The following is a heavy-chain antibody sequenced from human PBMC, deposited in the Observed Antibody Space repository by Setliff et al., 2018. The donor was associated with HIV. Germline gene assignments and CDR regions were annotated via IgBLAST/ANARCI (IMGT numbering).Heavy chain of an antibody. CDR1: GGSISSSSYY. V-gene: IGHV4-39*01. CDR3: ARVPKTPIAAPYYYYMDV. CDR2: IYYSGST. D-gene: IGHD6-6*01. J-gene: IGHJ6*03. Sequence: SETLSLTCSVSGGSISSSSYYWGWIRQPPGKGLEWIGSIYYSGSTYYNPSLKSRVTISVDTSKNQFSLQLNSVTAADTAVYYCARVPKTPIAAPYYYYMDVWGKGTTVTVSS.